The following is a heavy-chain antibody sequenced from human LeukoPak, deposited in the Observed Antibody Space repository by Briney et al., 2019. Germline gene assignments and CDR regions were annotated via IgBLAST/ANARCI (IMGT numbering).Heavy chain of an antibody. J-gene: IGHJ6*02. Sequence: PLETPSLTCAVYGGSFSGYYWSWIRQPPGKGLEWIGEINHSGSTNYNPSLKSRVTISVDTSKNQFSLKLSSVTAADTAVYYCAKDLDQLPRGFYFHYGMDVWGQGTTVTVSS. D-gene: IGHD2-2*01. V-gene: IGHV4-34*01. CDR1: GGSFSGYY. CDR3: AKDLDQLPRGFYFHYGMDV. CDR2: INHSGST.